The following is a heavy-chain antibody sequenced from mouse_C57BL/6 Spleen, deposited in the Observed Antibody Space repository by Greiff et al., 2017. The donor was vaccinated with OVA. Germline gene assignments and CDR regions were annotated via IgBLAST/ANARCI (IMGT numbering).Heavy chain of an antibody. V-gene: IGHV1-78*01. CDR2: IYPRDGST. CDR3: ARGAKDGSNLFDY. D-gene: IGHD1-1*01. J-gene: IGHJ2*01. Sequence: VQLVESDAELVKPGASVKISCKVSGYTFTDHTIHWMKQRPEQGLEWIGYIYPRDGSTKYNEKFKGKATLTADKSSSTAYMQLNSLTSEDSAVYFCARGAKDGSNLFDYWGQGTTLTVSS. CDR1: GYTFTDHT.